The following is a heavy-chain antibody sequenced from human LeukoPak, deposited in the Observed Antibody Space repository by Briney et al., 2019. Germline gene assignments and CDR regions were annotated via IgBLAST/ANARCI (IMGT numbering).Heavy chain of an antibody. CDR1: GGSISSGGYS. D-gene: IGHD3-22*01. Sequence: PSQTLSLTCAVSGGSISSGGYSWSWIRQPPGKGLEWIGYICHSGSTYYNPSLKSRVTISVDRSKNQFSLKLSSVTAADTAVYYCARGVTYYYDSSGEGSLDYWGQGTLVTVSS. V-gene: IGHV4-30-2*01. CDR3: ARGVTYYYDSSGEGSLDY. CDR2: ICHSGST. J-gene: IGHJ4*02.